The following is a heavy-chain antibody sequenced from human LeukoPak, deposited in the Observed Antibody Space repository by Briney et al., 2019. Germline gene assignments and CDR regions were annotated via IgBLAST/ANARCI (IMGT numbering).Heavy chain of an antibody. CDR3: AKDWHDY. V-gene: IGHV3-23*01. CDR2: ILTSGAT. J-gene: IGHJ4*02. CDR1: GFAFNNFA. Sequence: GGSLRLSCVASGFAFNNFAMTWVRQAPGKGLEWVATILTSGATYYADSVKGRFTISRDNSKNTLYLQMNGLRVEETAIYFCAKDWHDYWGLGTSVTVSS.